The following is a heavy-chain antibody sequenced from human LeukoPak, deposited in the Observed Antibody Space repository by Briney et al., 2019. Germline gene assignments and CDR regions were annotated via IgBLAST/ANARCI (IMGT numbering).Heavy chain of an antibody. CDR1: GFTFSNYG. J-gene: IGHJ4*02. D-gene: IGHD3-10*01. CDR3: AKSPAGDLRYCFDY. Sequence: PGGSLRLSCAASGFTFSNYGMHWVRQAPGKGLEWVALISHDGSNKYYADSVKARFTISRDNSKNTLYLQMNSLRPEDTAMYFCAKSPAGDLRYCFDYWGQGTLVTVSS. V-gene: IGHV3-30*18. CDR2: ISHDGSNK.